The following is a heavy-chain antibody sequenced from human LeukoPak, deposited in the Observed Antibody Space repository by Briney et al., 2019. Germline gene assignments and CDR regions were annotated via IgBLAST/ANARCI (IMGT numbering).Heavy chain of an antibody. D-gene: IGHD5-18*01. CDR2: ISRSGDTI. J-gene: IGHJ4*02. CDR1: GFTFSRYE. V-gene: IGHV3-48*03. CDR3: ARLTGVVNAFDY. Sequence: GGSLRLSCAASGFTFSRYEMNWVRQAPGKGLEWVSYISRSGDTIYFADSVKGRFTISRDNAKYSLYLQVNSLRAEDTAVYYCARLTGVVNAFDYWGQGTLVTVSS.